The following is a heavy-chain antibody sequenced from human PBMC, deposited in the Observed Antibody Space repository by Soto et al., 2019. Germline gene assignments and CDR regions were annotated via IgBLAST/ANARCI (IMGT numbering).Heavy chain of an antibody. CDR3: ARGGRTWLGYCQH. CDR2: IYASGST. D-gene: IGHD6-19*01. CDR1: GGSISSYY. Sequence: PSETLSLTCTVSGGSISSYYWSWIRQPPGKGLEWNGYIYASGSTHYRPTLKCRCSLSAETSKHQFSLKLSSVAAADTAVYYCARGGRTWLGYCQHWGQGTLVTVS. J-gene: IGHJ1*01. V-gene: IGHV4-59*12.